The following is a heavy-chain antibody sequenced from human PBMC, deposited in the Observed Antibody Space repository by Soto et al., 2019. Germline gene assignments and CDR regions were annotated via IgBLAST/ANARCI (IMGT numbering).Heavy chain of an antibody. Sequence: QVQLVQSGAEVKKPGSSVKVSCKASGGTFSSYAISWVRQAPGQGLEWMGGIIPIFGTANYAQKFQGRVTITADESTSTAYMGLSSLRSEDRAVYYCASLHEWYAQSYGMDVWGQGTTVTVSS. CDR2: IIPIFGTA. CDR3: ASLHEWYAQSYGMDV. V-gene: IGHV1-69*01. J-gene: IGHJ6*02. CDR1: GGTFSSYA. D-gene: IGHD2-8*01.